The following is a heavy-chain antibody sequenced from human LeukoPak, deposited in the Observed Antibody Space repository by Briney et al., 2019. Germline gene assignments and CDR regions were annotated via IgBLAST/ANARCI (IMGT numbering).Heavy chain of an antibody. D-gene: IGHD3-3*01. J-gene: IGHJ4*02. CDR3: ARGVPYDSWSGPHYSDY. CDR1: RFTLSTYW. Sequence: GGPLRLSCAASRFTLSTYWMSWVRQAPGKGLEWVAHIKQDGSQEYYVDSVKGRFTISRDSAKNSLYLQMNSLRAEDTAVYYCARGVPYDSWSGPHYSDYWGQGTLVTVYS. V-gene: IGHV3-7*01. CDR2: IKQDGSQE.